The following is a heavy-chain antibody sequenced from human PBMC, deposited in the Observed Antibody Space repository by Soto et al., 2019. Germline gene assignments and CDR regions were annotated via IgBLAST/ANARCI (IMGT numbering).Heavy chain of an antibody. J-gene: IGHJ4*02. CDR3: AKDPEPSVAGKDYFDY. CDR2: ISWNSGSI. D-gene: IGHD6-19*01. CDR1: GFTFDDYA. V-gene: IGHV3-9*01. Sequence: GGSLRLSCAASGFTFDDYAMHWVRQAPGKGLEWVSGISWNSGSIGYADSVKGRFTISRDNAKNSLYLQMNSLRAEDTALYYCAKDPEPSVAGKDYFDYWGQGTLVTVSS.